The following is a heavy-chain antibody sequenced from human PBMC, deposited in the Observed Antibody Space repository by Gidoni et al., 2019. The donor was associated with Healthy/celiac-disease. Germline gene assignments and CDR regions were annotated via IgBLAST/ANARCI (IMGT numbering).Heavy chain of an antibody. J-gene: IGHJ3*02. CDR3: ARSGTMVAFDI. D-gene: IGHD2-8*01. Sequence: VQLVGSGGGLVQPGGSLRLSCAASAFTFSSYSMNWVRQGPGKGLEWVSYISSSSSTIYYADSVKGRFTISRDKAKNSLYLQMNSLRDGDTAVYYCARSGTMVAFDIWGQGTMVTVSS. CDR1: AFTFSSYS. CDR2: ISSSSSTI. V-gene: IGHV3-48*02.